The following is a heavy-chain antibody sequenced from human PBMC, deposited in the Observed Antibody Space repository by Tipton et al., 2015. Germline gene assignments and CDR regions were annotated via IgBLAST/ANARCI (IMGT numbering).Heavy chain of an antibody. CDR3: ARLEEDCSDNICFAFDP. D-gene: IGHD2-2*01. Sequence: GLVKPSQTLSLTCAISGDSVSSNTAAWHWIRQSPSRGLEWLGRTYYRSNWNNDYAVSVKSRITITPDTSKNQFSLKLSSVTAADTAVYYCARLEEDCSDNICFAFDPWGQGTLVTVSS. CDR1: GDSVSSNTAA. V-gene: IGHV6-1*01. J-gene: IGHJ5*02. CDR2: TYYRSNWNN.